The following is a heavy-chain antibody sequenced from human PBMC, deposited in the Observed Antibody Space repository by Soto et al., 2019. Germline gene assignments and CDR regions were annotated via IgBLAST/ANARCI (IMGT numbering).Heavy chain of an antibody. D-gene: IGHD1-7*01. CDR2: ISYDGSNK. CDR1: GFTFSSYG. CDR3: ARDRWNYLNDYDI. J-gene: IGHJ1*01. V-gene: IGHV3-30*03. Sequence: QVQLVESGGGVVQPGRSLRLSCAASGFTFSSYGMHWVRQAPGKGLEWVAVISYDGSNKYYADSVKGRFTISRDNSKNTLNLQMNSLRARDTAVDYCARDRWNYLNDYDIWGQGTLVTVSS.